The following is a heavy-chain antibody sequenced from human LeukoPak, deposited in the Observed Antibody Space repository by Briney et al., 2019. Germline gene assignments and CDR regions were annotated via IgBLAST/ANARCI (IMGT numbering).Heavy chain of an antibody. CDR1: GFTFSSYW. D-gene: IGHD2-15*01. Sequence: GGSLRLSCAASGFTFSSYWLHWVRQAPGEGLVWVSQINPDGTITTYADSMKGRFTISRDNSKNTLYLQINSLKAEDTAVYYCARGCSATRCPADSWGQGSLVTVSS. V-gene: IGHV3-74*01. CDR2: INPDGTIT. CDR3: ARGCSATRCPADS. J-gene: IGHJ4*02.